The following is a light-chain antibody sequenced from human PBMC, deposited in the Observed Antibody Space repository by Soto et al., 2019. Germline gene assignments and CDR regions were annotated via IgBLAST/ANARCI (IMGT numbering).Light chain of an antibody. CDR2: TAS. V-gene: IGKV1-9*01. CDR3: QHLNSYPLT. J-gene: IGKJ4*01. Sequence: DIQLTQSPSFLSASVGDRVTITCRASQGISSYLAWYQQKPGKALKLLIYTASTLQSGVPSRFSRSGSWTEFSLTISSLQPEDFATYYCQHLNSYPLTFGGGTKVEIK. CDR1: QGISSY.